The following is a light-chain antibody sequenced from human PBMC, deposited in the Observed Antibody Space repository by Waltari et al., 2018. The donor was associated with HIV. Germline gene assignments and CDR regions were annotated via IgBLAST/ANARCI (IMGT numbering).Light chain of an antibody. CDR2: DVS. Sequence: QSALAQPRSVSGSPGQSVTISCTGTSSHVGAYYFVSWYQQHPGIAPKLIIYDVSKRPSGVPDRFSGSKSGSTASLTISGLQAEDEADYHCCSYAGTFRVFGGGTKLTVL. V-gene: IGLV2-11*01. CDR1: SSHVGAYYF. J-gene: IGLJ3*02. CDR3: CSYAGTFRV.